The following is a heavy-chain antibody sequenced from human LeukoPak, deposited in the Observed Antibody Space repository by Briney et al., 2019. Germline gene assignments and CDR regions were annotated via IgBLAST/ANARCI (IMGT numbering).Heavy chain of an antibody. J-gene: IGHJ4*02. CDR1: GYTFTRYD. Sequence: ASVKVSCKASGYTFTRYDINWVRQATGQGLAWMGWMNPNSGNTGYAQKFQGRVTMTRSTSINTAYMELNSLTSEDTAVYYCARSSVGARRRIDYWGQGSLVTVSS. CDR2: MNPNSGNT. V-gene: IGHV1-8*01. CDR3: ARSSVGARRRIDY. D-gene: IGHD1-26*01.